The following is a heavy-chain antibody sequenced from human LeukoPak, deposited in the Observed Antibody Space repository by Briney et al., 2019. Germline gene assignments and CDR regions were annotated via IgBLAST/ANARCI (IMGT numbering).Heavy chain of an antibody. CDR1: GFIFSSYW. D-gene: IGHD3-16*01. CDR2: ISYDGSNK. V-gene: IGHV3-30*03. J-gene: IGHJ3*02. Sequence: GGSLRLSCAASGFIFSSYWMSWVRQAPGKGLEWVAVISYDGSNKYYADSVKGRFTISRDNSKNTLYLQMNSLRAEDTAVYYCARRGAASDAFDIWGQGTMVTVSS. CDR3: ARRGAASDAFDI.